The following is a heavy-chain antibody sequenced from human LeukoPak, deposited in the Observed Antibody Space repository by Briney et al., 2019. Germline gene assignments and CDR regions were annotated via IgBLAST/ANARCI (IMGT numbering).Heavy chain of an antibody. CDR1: GGSISSYY. Sequence: PSETLSLTCTVSGGSISSYYWTWIRQPPGEGLEWIGYIYHTGSHNYNPYLESRVTISVDTSKNQFSLKLNSVTAADTAVYYCARGDPYHFDSWGQGTLVTVSS. CDR3: ARGDPYHFDS. V-gene: IGHV4-59*01. CDR2: IYHTGSH. J-gene: IGHJ4*02.